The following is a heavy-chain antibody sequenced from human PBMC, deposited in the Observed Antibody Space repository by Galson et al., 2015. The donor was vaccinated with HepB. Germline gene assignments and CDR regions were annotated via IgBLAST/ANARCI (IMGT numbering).Heavy chain of an antibody. J-gene: IGHJ6*02. CDR1: GFTFSSYS. D-gene: IGHD3-10*01. CDR3: ARDGVVRVAAGEIYYYYGMDV. Sequence: SLRLSCAASGFTFSSYSMNWVRQAPGKGLEWVSYISSSSSTIYYADSVKGRFTISRDNAKNSLYLQMNSLRDEDTAVYYCARDGVVRVAAGEIYYYYGMDVWGQGTTVTVSS. V-gene: IGHV3-48*02. CDR2: ISSSSSTI.